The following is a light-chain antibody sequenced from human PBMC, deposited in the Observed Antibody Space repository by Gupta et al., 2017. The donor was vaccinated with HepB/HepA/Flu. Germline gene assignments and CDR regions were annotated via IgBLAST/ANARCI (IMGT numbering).Light chain of an antibody. V-gene: IGLV2-14*01. CDR2: DVS. CDR3: SSYTSSNTYV. Sequence: SALTQPAPVSGSPGQSSTISCTGTSSDVGGYNYVSWYQQHPGKAPKLMIYDVSNRPSGVSNRFSGSKAGNTASLTISGLQAEDEADYYCSSYTSSNTYVFGTGTRVTVL. J-gene: IGLJ1*01. CDR1: SSDVGGYNY.